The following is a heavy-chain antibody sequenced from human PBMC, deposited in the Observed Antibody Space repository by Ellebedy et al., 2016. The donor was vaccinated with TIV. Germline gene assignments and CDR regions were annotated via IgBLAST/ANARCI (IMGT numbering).Heavy chain of an antibody. CDR2: ISWNSGSV. CDR3: VKDKSVSGFSFWFFDL. CDR1: GFNFDDYA. J-gene: IGHJ2*01. D-gene: IGHD3-22*01. Sequence: SLKISXAASGFNFDDYAMHWVRQALGKDLEWVSGISWNSGSVNYADSVKGRFTISRDNVNDSLHLQMNSLRPEDTAFYYCVKDKSVSGFSFWFFDLWGRGTLVTVSS. V-gene: IGHV3-9*01.